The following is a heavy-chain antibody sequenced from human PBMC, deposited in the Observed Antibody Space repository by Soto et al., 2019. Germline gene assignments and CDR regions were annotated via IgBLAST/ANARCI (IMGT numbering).Heavy chain of an antibody. CDR3: AREYTYGSNFFDC. J-gene: IGHJ4*02. CDR2: ISHSGST. Sequence: SETLSLTCTVSGGSISSAAYYWSWIRQHPGKGLEWIGYISHSGSTYYTPSLKSRVIISADTSKNQFSLNLTSVTAADTAVYYWAREYTYGSNFFDCWGQGARVTVAS. D-gene: IGHD5-18*01. V-gene: IGHV4-31*03. CDR1: GGSISSAAYY.